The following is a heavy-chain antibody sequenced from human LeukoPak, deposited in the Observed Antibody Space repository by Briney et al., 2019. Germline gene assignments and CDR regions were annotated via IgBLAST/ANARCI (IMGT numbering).Heavy chain of an antibody. V-gene: IGHV4-38-2*01. J-gene: IGHJ5*02. CDR1: GYSISSGYY. CDR2: IYQSGST. CDR3: ARRGPYSGHDFSWFDP. D-gene: IGHD5-12*01. Sequence: SETLSLTCAVSGYSISSGYYWGWIRQPPGKGLEWIGSIYQSGSTYYNPSLKSRVTISVDTSKNQFSLKLRSVTAADTAVYYCARRGPYSGHDFSWFDPWGQGTLVTVSS.